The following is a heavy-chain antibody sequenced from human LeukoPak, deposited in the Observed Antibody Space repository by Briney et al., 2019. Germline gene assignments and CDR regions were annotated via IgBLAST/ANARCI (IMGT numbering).Heavy chain of an antibody. J-gene: IGHJ4*02. V-gene: IGHV3-53*01. Sequence: GGSLRLSCVASGFTFTSYAMTWVRQAPGKGLEWVSVIYSGGSTYYADSVKGRFTISRDNSKNTLYLQMNSLRAEDTAVYYCARGHYYGSGRFDYWGQGTLVTVSS. CDR3: ARGHYYGSGRFDY. D-gene: IGHD3-10*01. CDR2: IYSGGST. CDR1: GFTFTSYA.